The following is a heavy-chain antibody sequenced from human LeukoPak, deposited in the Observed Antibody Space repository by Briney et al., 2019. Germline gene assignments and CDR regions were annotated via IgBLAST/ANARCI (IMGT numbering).Heavy chain of an antibody. CDR2: IYTSGST. CDR1: GGSICSYY. J-gene: IGHJ4*02. CDR3: ARSYYDSSGYYYDHY. D-gene: IGHD3-22*01. Sequence: PSETLSLTCTVSGGSICSYYWSWIRQPAGKGLEWIGRIYTSGSTNYNPSLKSRVTMSVDTSKNQFSLKLSSVTAADTAVYYCARSYYDSSGYYYDHYWGQGTLVTVSS. V-gene: IGHV4-4*07.